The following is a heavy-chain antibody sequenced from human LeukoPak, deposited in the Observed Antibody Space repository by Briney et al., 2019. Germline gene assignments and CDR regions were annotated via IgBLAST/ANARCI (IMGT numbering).Heavy chain of an antibody. J-gene: IGHJ4*02. CDR2: INPNSGGT. CDR3: ARVPFGYSNSGIDY. V-gene: IGHV1-2*02. CDR1: GYTFTGYY. Sequence: ASVKVSCKASGYTFTGYYMHWVRQAPGQGLEWMGWINPNSGGTNYAQKFQGRVTMTRDTSISTAYMELSRLRSDDTAVYYCARVPFGYSNSGIDYWGQGTLVTVSP. D-gene: IGHD4-11*01.